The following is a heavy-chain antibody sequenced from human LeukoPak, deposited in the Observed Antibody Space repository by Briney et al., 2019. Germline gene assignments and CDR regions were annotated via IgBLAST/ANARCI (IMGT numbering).Heavy chain of an antibody. D-gene: IGHD6-19*01. CDR1: GYTFTSYS. CDR3: ARRNIAVAAPFDY. CDR2: FSAYTGNT. Sequence: ASVKVARKASGYTFTSYSITWVRQAPGQGLEWMGWFSAYTGNTNYAQKYQGRVTMTTDTSTSTAYMELRSLRSDDTAVYYCARRNIAVAAPFDYWGQGTLVTVSS. J-gene: IGHJ4*02. V-gene: IGHV1-18*04.